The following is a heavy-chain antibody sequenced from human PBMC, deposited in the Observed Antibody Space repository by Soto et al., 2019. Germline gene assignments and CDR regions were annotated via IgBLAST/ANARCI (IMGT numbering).Heavy chain of an antibody. J-gene: IGHJ4*02. CDR1: GYTXSGYY. CDR3: TREALNIPSDY. Sequence: GXSXKVSCKASGYTXSGYYMHLVRQAPGQGLEWIGWINPNSCGTNYAQKFQGRVTITRDTFIIIAYLKMNRMKTEDTAVYYCTREALNIPSDYWGQGTLGTVSS. V-gene: IGHV1-2*02. CDR2: INPNSCGT.